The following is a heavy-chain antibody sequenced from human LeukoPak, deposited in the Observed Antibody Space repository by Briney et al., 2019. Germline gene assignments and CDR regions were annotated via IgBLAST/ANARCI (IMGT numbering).Heavy chain of an antibody. CDR2: IYYTGNT. J-gene: IGHJ4*02. D-gene: IGHD2-21*02. CDR1: GGSISSYY. CDR3: ARGGFAHWVTAVGFEY. V-gene: IGHV4-59*01. Sequence: SETLSLTCTVSGGSISSYYWSWIRQPPGKGLEWIGYIYYTGNTNYNPSLRSRVTISVDTSKNQFSLKLSSVTAADTAVYYCARGGFAHWVTAVGFEYWGQGTLVTVSS.